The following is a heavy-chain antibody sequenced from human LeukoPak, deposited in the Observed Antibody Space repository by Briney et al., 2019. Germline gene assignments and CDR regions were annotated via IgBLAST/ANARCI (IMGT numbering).Heavy chain of an antibody. CDR1: GGSFSGYY. Sequence: PSETLSLTCAVYGGSFSGYYWSWIRQPPGKGLEWIGEINHSGSTNYNPSLKSRVTISVDTSKNQFSLKLSSVTAADTAVYYCARGLNFQSSGYYYVSDYYCMDVWGKGTTVTVSS. J-gene: IGHJ6*03. CDR2: INHSGST. CDR3: ARGLNFQSSGYYYVSDYYCMDV. V-gene: IGHV4-34*01. D-gene: IGHD3-22*01.